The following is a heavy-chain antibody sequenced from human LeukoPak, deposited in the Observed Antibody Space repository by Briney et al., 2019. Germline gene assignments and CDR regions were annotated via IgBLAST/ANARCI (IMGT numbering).Heavy chain of an antibody. J-gene: IGHJ4*02. CDR3: AKDMSSYGSGSSYNPWGPFDS. V-gene: IGHV3-9*01. CDR1: GFTLDDYS. CDR2: IAWNSGNT. D-gene: IGHD3-10*01. Sequence: GGSLRLSCVASGFTLDDYSMHWVRQAPGKGLEWVSGIAWNSGNTGYADSVKGRFTISRDNAENSLYLQMNSLRAEDTALYYCAKDMSSYGSGSSYNPWGPFDSWGQGTLVTVSS.